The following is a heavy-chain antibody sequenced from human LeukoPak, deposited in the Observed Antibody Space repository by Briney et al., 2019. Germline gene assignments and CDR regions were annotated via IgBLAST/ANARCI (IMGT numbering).Heavy chain of an antibody. CDR3: AKDIIGYCSSTSCYAKDY. CDR2: MNEYGSEI. D-gene: IGHD2-2*01. Sequence: GGSLRLSCVASGFSFSGFSMSWARQAPGKGLEWVAKMNEYGSEIFYVDSVKGRFTISRDNAKKSLYLQMNSLRAEDTAVYYCAKDIIGYCSSTSCYAKDYWGQGTLVTVSS. V-gene: IGHV3-7*03. CDR1: GFSFSGFS. J-gene: IGHJ4*02.